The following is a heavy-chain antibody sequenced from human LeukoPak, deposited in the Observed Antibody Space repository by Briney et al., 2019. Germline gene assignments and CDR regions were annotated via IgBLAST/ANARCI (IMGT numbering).Heavy chain of an antibody. Sequence: ASVKVSCKASGYTFTSYGISWVRQAPGQGLEWMGWISAYNGNTNYAQKLQGRVTMTTDTSTSTAYMELSSLRSEDTAVYYCARATGNYYGSGNYDYWGQGTLVTVSS. D-gene: IGHD3-10*01. CDR2: ISAYNGNT. J-gene: IGHJ4*02. CDR3: ARATGNYYGSGNYDY. CDR1: GYTFTSYG. V-gene: IGHV1-18*01.